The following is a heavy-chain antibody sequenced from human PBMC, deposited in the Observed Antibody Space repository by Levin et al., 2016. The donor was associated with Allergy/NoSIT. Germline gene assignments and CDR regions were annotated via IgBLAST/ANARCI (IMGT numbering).Heavy chain of an antibody. CDR2: IYYSGST. CDR3: ARAGIAAPIDY. D-gene: IGHD6-13*01. J-gene: IGHJ4*02. V-gene: IGHV4-31*02. Sequence: WIRQPPGKGLEWIGYIYYSGSTYYNPSLKSRVTISVDTSKNQFSLKLSSVTAADTAVYYCARAGIAAPIDYWGQGTLVTVSS.